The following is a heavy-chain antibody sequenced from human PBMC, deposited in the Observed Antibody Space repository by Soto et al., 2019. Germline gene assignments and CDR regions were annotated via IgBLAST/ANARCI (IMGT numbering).Heavy chain of an antibody. CDR2: ISGSGGST. CDR1: GFTFSSYA. CDR3: ASGRGIQVSKNALNWFDP. Sequence: HPGGSLRLSCAASGFTFSSYAMSWVRQAPGKGLEWVSAISGSGGSTYYADSVKGRFTISRDNAKNTLYLQMNSLRAEDTAVYYCASGRGIQVSKNALNWFDPWGQGTLVTVS. D-gene: IGHD6-25*01. J-gene: IGHJ5*02. V-gene: IGHV3-23*01.